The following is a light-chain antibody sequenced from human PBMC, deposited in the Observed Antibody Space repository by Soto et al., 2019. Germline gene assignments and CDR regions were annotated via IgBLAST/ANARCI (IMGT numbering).Light chain of an antibody. CDR2: AAS. V-gene: IGKV1-39*01. CDR1: QSISSY. CDR3: QQSYSTPRT. Sequence: IQRTQSPSSLSASVGGRVTITCRASQSISSYLNWYQQKPGKAPKLLIYAASSLQSGVPSRFSGSGSGTDFTLTSSSLQPEDFATYYCQQSYSTPRTFGQGTKVDIK. J-gene: IGKJ1*01.